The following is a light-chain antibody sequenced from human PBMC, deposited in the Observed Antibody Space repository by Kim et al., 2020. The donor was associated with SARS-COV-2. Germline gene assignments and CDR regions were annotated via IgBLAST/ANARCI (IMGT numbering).Light chain of an antibody. V-gene: IGKV1-39*01. CDR1: QTICTY. CDR3: QQTYSTPYT. J-gene: IGKJ2*01. CDR2: GAS. Sequence: SASVGDRVTITCRTSQTICTYLNWFQQKPGKAPKVLIYGASNLQSGVPSRFSGSRSGTDFTLTISSLQPEDFGNYFCQQTYSTPYTFGQGTKLEIK.